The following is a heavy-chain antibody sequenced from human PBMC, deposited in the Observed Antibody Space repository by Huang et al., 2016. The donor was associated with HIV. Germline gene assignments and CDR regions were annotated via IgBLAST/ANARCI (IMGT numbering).Heavy chain of an antibody. J-gene: IGHJ4*02. V-gene: IGHV3-23*01. Sequence: EVQLLESGGGLVPPGGSLRLSCAASGFTFIDFAMSWVRQARGKGLEWVSTIRGRGHSTDYADSVKGRFTISRDNSKNTLYLQMNKLRVEDTAVYFCAKDPSSPYGDSYFEQWGQGTLVTVSP. CDR1: GFTFIDFA. CDR2: IRGRGHST. D-gene: IGHD4-17*01. CDR3: AKDPSSPYGDSYFEQ.